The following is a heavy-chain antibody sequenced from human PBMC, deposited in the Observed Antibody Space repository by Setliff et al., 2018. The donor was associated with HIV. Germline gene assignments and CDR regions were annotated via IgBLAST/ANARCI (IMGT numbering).Heavy chain of an antibody. V-gene: IGHV4-59*08. CDR3: ASRVYYYDSNNFLREEGFDP. Sequence: TLSLTCTVSGVSIRSYYWTWIRQSPGKGLEWIGHLYYSGSTNYNPSLRGRVTISIDTSKNQFSLNLTSVTAADTAVYYCASRVYYYDSNNFLREEGFDPWGQGTLVTVSS. J-gene: IGHJ5*02. CDR1: GVSIRSYY. CDR2: LYYSGST. D-gene: IGHD3-22*01.